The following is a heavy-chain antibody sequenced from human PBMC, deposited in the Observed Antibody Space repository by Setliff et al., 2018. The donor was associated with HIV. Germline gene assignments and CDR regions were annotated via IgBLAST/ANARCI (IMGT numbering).Heavy chain of an antibody. D-gene: IGHD1-26*01. CDR1: GGSVSSSGYY. CDR2: IHYNGDT. Sequence: ETLSLTCTVSGGSVSSSGYYWGWVRQPPGKGLEWIANIHYNGDTDYNPSLKSRVTISVDTSKNQLSLKLNSVTAADTAVYYCARGGALEWELPFDYWGQGTLVTVSS. CDR3: ARGGALEWELPFDY. V-gene: IGHV4-39*07. J-gene: IGHJ4*02.